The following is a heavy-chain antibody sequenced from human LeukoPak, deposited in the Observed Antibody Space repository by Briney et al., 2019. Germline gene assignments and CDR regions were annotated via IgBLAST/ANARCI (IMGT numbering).Heavy chain of an antibody. CDR1: GFSLSTSGVG. Sequence: SGPTLVKPTQTLTLTCTFSGFSLSTSGVGVGWIRQPPGRALEWLALIYWNDDKRYSPSLESRLTITKDTSKNQVVLTMTNMDPVDTATYYCAHREFAYGGGYFDYWGQGTLVTVSS. J-gene: IGHJ4*02. V-gene: IGHV2-5*01. CDR2: IYWNDDK. CDR3: AHREFAYGGGYFDY. D-gene: IGHD3-16*01.